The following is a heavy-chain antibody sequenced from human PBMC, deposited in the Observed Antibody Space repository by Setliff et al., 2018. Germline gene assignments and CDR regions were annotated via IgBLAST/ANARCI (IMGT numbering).Heavy chain of an antibody. CDR1: GGSISRGSYY. CDR2: VYTNGGS. D-gene: IGHD1-1*01. J-gene: IGHJ6*03. V-gene: IGHV4-61*02. CDR3: ARANKKLDYYYYYYMDV. Sequence: SETLSLTCTVSGGSISRGSYYWSWIRHPAGKGLEWIGRVYTNGGSDYNPFLKSRVSISLDTSKNQFSLKLISVTAADTAVYYCARANKKLDYYYYYYMDVWGKGTTVTVSS.